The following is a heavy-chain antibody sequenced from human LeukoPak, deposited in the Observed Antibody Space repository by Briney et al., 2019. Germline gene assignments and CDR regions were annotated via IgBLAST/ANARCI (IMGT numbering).Heavy chain of an antibody. J-gene: IGHJ5*02. Sequence: GRSLRLSCALSGLTFSSYGMHRVRQAPGHGLKGVAVIWYDGSNKYYADSVKGRFTISRDNSKITLYLQMNSVGAEDTAVYYCSGDRCCGCSCYNFAPWGQGTLVTVSS. V-gene: IGHV3-33*01. CDR2: IWYDGSNK. CDR3: SGDRCCGCSCYNFAP. D-gene: IGHD2-15*01. CDR1: GLTFSSYG.